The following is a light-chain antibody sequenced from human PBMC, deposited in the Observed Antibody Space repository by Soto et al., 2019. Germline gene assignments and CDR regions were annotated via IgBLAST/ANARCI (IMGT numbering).Light chain of an antibody. V-gene: IGKV1-5*01. Sequence: DIQMTQSPSTLSASVGDRVTITCRASQSISSWLAWYQQKPGKAPKLLIYDASSLESGVPSRFSGSGSGTEFTLTITSLQPGDFATYYCQQYNSYPWTFGQGTKVDIK. CDR3: QQYNSYPWT. J-gene: IGKJ1*01. CDR1: QSISSW. CDR2: DAS.